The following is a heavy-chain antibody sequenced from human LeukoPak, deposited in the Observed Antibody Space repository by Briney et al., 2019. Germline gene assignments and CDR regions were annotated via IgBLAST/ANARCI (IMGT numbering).Heavy chain of an antibody. D-gene: IGHD6-19*01. V-gene: IGHV3-23*01. CDR1: GFTFSSYA. CDR2: ISGSGDNT. CDR3: AKLASKSSGMKFDY. J-gene: IGHJ4*02. Sequence: GGSLRLSCAASGFTFSSYAMSWVRQAPGKGLEWVSGISGSGDNTYYADSVKGRFTISRDNSKNTLYVQVNSLRAEDTAVYYCAKLASKSSGMKFDYWGQGTLVTVSS.